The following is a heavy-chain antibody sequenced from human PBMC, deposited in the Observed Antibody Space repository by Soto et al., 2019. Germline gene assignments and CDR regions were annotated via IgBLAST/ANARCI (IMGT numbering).Heavy chain of an antibody. CDR1: GGSISSGGYY. Sequence: QVQLQESGPGLVKPSQTLSLTCTVSGGSISSGGYYWSWIRQHPGKGLEWIGYIYYSGSTYYNPSPKSGVTITVDTSKNQFSLKLSSVTAADTAVYYCARGGGPMIVVGLFGYYYGMDVWGQGTTVTVSS. D-gene: IGHD3-22*01. CDR2: IYYSGST. V-gene: IGHV4-31*03. J-gene: IGHJ6*02. CDR3: ARGGGPMIVVGLFGYYYGMDV.